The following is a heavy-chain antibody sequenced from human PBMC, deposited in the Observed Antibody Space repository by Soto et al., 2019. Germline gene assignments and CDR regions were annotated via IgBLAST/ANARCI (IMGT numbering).Heavy chain of an antibody. CDR3: ARGLYDYIWGRYRNDAFDI. CDR2: IKQDGSEK. J-gene: IGHJ3*02. V-gene: IGHV3-7*01. CDR1: GFSFGFYW. Sequence: GGSLRLSCAASGFSFGFYWMSWVRQAPGKGLEWVANIKQDGSEKYYVDSVKGRFTISRDNAKNSLYLQMNSLRAEDTAVYYCARGLYDYIWGRYRNDAFDIWGQGTMVTVSS. D-gene: IGHD3-16*02.